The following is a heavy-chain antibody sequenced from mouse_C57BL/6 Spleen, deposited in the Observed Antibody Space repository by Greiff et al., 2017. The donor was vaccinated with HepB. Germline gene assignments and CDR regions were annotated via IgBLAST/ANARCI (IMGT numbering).Heavy chain of an antibody. CDR1: GYTFTSYG. Sequence: QVQLKESGAELARPGASVKLSCKASGYTFTSYGISWVKQRTGPGLEWIGEIYPRSGNTYYNEKFKGKATLTADKSSSTAYMELRSLTSEDSAVYFCARRDGSFDYWGQGTTLTVSS. V-gene: IGHV1-81*01. J-gene: IGHJ2*01. CDR2: IYPRSGNT. D-gene: IGHD1-1*02. CDR3: ARRDGSFDY.